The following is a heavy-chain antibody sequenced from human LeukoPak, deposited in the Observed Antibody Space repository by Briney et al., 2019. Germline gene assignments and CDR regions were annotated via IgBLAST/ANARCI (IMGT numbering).Heavy chain of an antibody. D-gene: IGHD3-22*01. CDR1: GGSLSPYY. Sequence: SETLSLTCTVSGGSLSPYYWSWIRQSPGKGLAWIGYIYYSGSTNYNPSLKSRVTISVDMSKNQVSLKLSSVTAADTALYYCARHFTYFYDSSGYPRDAFDIWGQGTMVTVSS. J-gene: IGHJ3*02. CDR3: ARHFTYFYDSSGYPRDAFDI. V-gene: IGHV4-59*08. CDR2: IYYSGST.